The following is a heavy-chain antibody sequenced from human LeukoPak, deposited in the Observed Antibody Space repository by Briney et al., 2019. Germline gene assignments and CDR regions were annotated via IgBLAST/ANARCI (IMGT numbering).Heavy chain of an antibody. V-gene: IGHV4-59*01. CDR2: IHYTGTA. D-gene: IGHD1-1*01. Sequence: SETLSLTCTVSGDSINGYYWSWIRQSPGRGLEWIGYIHYTGTANYHPSLLSRVTISIDTSKSQFSLHLRSVTTADTAIYFCARGNSGPDFWGQGSLVTVSS. CDR1: GDSINGYY. CDR3: ARGNSGPDF. J-gene: IGHJ4*02.